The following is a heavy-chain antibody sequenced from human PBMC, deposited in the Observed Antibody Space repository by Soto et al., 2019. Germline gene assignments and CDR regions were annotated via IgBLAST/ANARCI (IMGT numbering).Heavy chain of an antibody. V-gene: IGHV3-23*01. CDR1: GFTFSSYA. J-gene: IGHJ4*02. CDR2: ISGSGGST. D-gene: IGHD6-13*01. Sequence: EVQLLESGGGLVQPGGSLRLSCAASGFTFSSYAMSWVRQALGKGLEWVSAISGSGGSTYYADSVKGRFTISRDNSKNTLYLQMNSLRAEDTAVYYCAKVLGYGGKIAAAGGFDYWGQGTLVTVSS. CDR3: AKVLGYGGKIAAAGGFDY.